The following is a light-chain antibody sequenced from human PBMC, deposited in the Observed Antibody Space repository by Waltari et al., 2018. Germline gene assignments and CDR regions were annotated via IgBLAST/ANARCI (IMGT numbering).Light chain of an antibody. J-gene: IGLJ3*02. V-gene: IGLV1-40*01. CDR2: EGG. CDR3: QSYDTNLRAV. Sequence: WYQHLPGPAPKPRTSEGGSRASGVPDRFSASKSGSSASLAISGLQAEDEADYYCQSYDTNLRAVFGGGTRLTVL.